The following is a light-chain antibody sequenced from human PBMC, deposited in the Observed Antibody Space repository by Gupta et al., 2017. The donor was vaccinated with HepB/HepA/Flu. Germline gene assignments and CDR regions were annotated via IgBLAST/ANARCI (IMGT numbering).Light chain of an antibody. J-gene: IGLJ2*01. V-gene: IGLV1-51*01. CDR2: DNN. Sequence: QSVLTQPPSVSAAPGQKVTISCSGSSSNIGNNYVSWYQQLPGTAPKLLIYDNNKRPSGIPDRFPGSKSGTSATLGITGLQTGDEADYYCGTWDSSRGVVVFGGGTKLTVL. CDR3: GTWDSSRGVVV. CDR1: SSNIGNNY.